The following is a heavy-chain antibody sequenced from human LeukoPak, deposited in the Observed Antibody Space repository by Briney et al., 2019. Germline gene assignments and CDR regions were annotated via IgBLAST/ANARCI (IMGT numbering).Heavy chain of an antibody. V-gene: IGHV4-39*01. CDR2: IYYSGST. Sequence: SETLSLTCTVSGGSISSSSYYWGWIRQPPGKGLQWIGSIYYSGSTYYNPSLKSRVTISVDTSKNQFSLKLSSVTAADTGVYYCARHFGDYGGNSEPYYFDYWGQGTLVTVSS. J-gene: IGHJ4*02. CDR3: ARHFGDYGGNSEPYYFDY. D-gene: IGHD4-23*01. CDR1: GGSISSSSYY.